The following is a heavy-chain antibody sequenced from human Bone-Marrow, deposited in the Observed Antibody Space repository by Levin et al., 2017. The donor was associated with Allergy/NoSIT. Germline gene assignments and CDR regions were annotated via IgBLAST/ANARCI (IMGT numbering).Heavy chain of an antibody. CDR2: IRSKTYGGTT. J-gene: IGHJ4*02. CDR3: TRFVPYFDY. CDR1: GFTFGDYS. V-gene: IGHV3-49*04. Sequence: GESLKISCTTSGFTFGDYSMSWVRQAPGMGLEWVGIIRSKTYGGTTEYAASVKGRFTISRDDSKGDAYLQMDSLKTEDTAVYYCTRFVPYFDYWGQGTLVTVSS.